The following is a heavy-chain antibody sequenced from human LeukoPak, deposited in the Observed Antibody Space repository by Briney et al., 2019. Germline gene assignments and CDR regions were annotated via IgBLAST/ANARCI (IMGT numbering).Heavy chain of an antibody. CDR2: ISSSSDYI. CDR3: ARDSYNWNDGGADY. V-gene: IGHV3-21*01. J-gene: IGHJ4*02. Sequence: GGSLRLSCAASGFTFSSFTMSWVRQAPGKGLEWVSSISSSSDYIYYADSVKGRFTISRDSAKNSLYLQMNSLRAEDTAVYYCARDSYNWNDGGADYWGQGTLVTVSS. D-gene: IGHD1-20*01. CDR1: GFTFSSFT.